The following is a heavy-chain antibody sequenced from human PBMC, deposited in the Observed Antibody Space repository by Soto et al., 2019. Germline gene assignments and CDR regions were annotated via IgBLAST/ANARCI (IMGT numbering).Heavy chain of an antibody. D-gene: IGHD6-13*01. J-gene: IGHJ4*02. CDR1: GYTLTGYY. V-gene: IGHV1-2*02. CDR2: INPNGGGT. CDR3: ARGGGSSWSPFDY. Sequence: QVQLVQSGAEVKKPGASVKVSCKASGYTLTGYYMHWVRQAPGQGLEWMGWINPNGGGTNYAQKFQGRVTMTRETSISTAYMELSRLRSDDTAVYYWARGGGSSWSPFDYWGQGTLVTVSS.